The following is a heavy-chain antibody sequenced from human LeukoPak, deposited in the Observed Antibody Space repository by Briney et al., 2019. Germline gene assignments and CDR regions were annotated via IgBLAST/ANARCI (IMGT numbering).Heavy chain of an antibody. V-gene: IGHV3-30-3*01. CDR2: ISYDGSNK. CDR3: ARDSAWEWLPDYYFDY. J-gene: IGHJ4*02. Sequence: GGSLRLSCAASGFRFNSYAMHWVRQAPGKGLEWVAVISYDGSNKYYADSVKGRFTISRVNSKNTLYLQMNSLRAEDTAVYYCARDSAWEWLPDYYFDYWGQGTLVTVSS. D-gene: IGHD5-24*01. CDR1: GFRFNSYA.